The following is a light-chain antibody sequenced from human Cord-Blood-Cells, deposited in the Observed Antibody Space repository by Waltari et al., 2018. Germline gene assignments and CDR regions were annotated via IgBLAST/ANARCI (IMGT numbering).Light chain of an antibody. V-gene: IGKV3-15*01. CDR2: GAS. Sequence: EIVMTQSPATLSVSPGERATLPCRASQSVSSYLAWYQQKPGQAPRLLIYGASTRATGIPARFSGSGSGTKFTLTISSLQSEDFAVYYCQQYNNWPPWTFGQGTKVEIK. CDR3: QQYNNWPPWT. J-gene: IGKJ1*01. CDR1: QSVSSY.